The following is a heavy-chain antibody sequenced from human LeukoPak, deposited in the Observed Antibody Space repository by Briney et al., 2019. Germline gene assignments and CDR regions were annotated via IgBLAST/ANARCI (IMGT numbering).Heavy chain of an antibody. CDR3: ARDQVQRYCSGGSCYSGQAFDI. Sequence: SETLSLTCTVSGGSISSSTYYWGWIRQPPGKGLEWIGSIFYSGRTYYNPSLKSRVTMSVDTSKNQFSLKLSSVTAADTAVYYCARDQVQRYCSGGSCYSGQAFDIWGQGTMVTVSS. V-gene: IGHV4-39*07. CDR2: IFYSGRT. D-gene: IGHD2-15*01. J-gene: IGHJ3*02. CDR1: GGSISSSTYY.